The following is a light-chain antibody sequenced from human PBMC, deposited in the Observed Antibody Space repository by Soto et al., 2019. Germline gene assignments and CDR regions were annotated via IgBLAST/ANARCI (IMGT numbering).Light chain of an antibody. V-gene: IGKV3-15*01. CDR1: QSVSSN. J-gene: IGKJ2*01. CDR3: QQYNNWPPT. Sequence: EIVMTQSPATPSVSPGERATLSGRDSQSVSSNLVWYQQKRGQAPRLLIYGASTRATGIPARFSGSGSGTEFTLTISSLQSEDFAVYYCQQYNNWPPTFGQGTKLEIK. CDR2: GAS.